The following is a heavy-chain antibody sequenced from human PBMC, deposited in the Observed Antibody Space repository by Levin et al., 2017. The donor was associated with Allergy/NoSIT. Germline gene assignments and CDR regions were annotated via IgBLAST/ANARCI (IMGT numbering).Heavy chain of an antibody. CDR1: GFTFSTYW. CDR2: IKQDGSEK. D-gene: IGHD5-12*01. J-gene: IGHJ4*02. Sequence: GESLKISCAASGFTFSTYWMTWVRQAPGKGLEWVANIKQDGSEKFYVDSVKGRFTISRDNAKNSLYLQMNSLRAEDTAVYYCARDESRYRGYDDLDYWGKGTLVTVSS. V-gene: IGHV3-7*01. CDR3: ARDESRYRGYDDLDY.